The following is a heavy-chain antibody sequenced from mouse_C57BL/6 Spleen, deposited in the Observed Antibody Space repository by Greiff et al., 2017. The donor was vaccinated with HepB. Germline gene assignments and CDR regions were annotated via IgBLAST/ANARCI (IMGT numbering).Heavy chain of an antibody. CDR2: IYWDDDK. Sequence: QVTLKESGPGILQSSQTLSLTCSFSGFSLSTSGMGVSWIRQPSGKGLEWLAHIYWDDDKRYNPSLKSRLTISKDTSRNQVFLKITSVDTADTATYYCARRRDYYGSSPGWFAYWGQGTLVTVSA. CDR1: GFSLSTSGMG. D-gene: IGHD1-1*01. J-gene: IGHJ3*01. CDR3: ARRRDYYGSSPGWFAY. V-gene: IGHV8-12*01.